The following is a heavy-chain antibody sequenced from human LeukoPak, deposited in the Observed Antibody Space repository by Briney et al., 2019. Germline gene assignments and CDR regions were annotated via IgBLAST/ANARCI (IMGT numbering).Heavy chain of an antibody. V-gene: IGHV3-66*01. CDR1: GFTVSSNY. Sequence: GGSLRLSCAASGFTVSSNYMSWVRQAPGKGLEWVSVIYSGGSIYYADSVKGRFTISRDNAKNSLYLQMNSLRAEDTAVYYCARDSSGWRLPSYYYYGMDVWGQGTTVTVSS. D-gene: IGHD6-19*01. J-gene: IGHJ6*02. CDR3: ARDSSGWRLPSYYYYGMDV. CDR2: IYSGGSI.